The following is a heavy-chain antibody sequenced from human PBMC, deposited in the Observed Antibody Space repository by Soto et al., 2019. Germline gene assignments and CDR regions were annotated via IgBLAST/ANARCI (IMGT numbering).Heavy chain of an antibody. CDR1: GFTFSSYA. V-gene: IGHV3-23*01. CDR2: ISGSGGST. D-gene: IGHD2-2*01. Sequence: GGSLRLSCAASGFTFSSYAMSWVRQAPGKGLEWVSAISGSGGSTYYADSVKGRFTISRDNSKNTLYLQMNSLRAEDTAVYYFAKDRFGGYCSSTNCYLYFDYWGQGTLVTVSS. CDR3: AKDRFGGYCSSTNCYLYFDY. J-gene: IGHJ4*02.